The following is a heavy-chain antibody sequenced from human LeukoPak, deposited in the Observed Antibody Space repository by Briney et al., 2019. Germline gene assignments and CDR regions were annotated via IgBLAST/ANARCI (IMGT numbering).Heavy chain of an antibody. D-gene: IGHD3-10*01. V-gene: IGHV4-34*01. CDR1: GGSFSGYY. Sequence: SETLSLTCAVYGGSFSGYYWSWIRQPPGKGLEWIGEINHSGSTNYNPSLKSRVTISVDTSKNQFSLKLSSVTAADTAVYYCARGRGFPGYWGQGTLVTVSS. J-gene: IGHJ4*02. CDR3: ARGRGFPGY. CDR2: INHSGST.